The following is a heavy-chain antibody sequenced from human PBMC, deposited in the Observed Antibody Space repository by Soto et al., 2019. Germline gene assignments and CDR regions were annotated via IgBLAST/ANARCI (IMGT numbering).Heavy chain of an antibody. CDR2: ISYDGSNK. Sequence: GGSLRLSCAASGFTFSNYGMHWVRQAPGKGLEWVAVISYDGSNKYYADSVKGRFTISRDNSKNTLYLQMNSLRAEDTAVYYCAKDFDSPGITMIVVSSDPWGQGTLVTVSS. D-gene: IGHD3-22*01. J-gene: IGHJ5*02. V-gene: IGHV3-30*18. CDR3: AKDFDSPGITMIVVSSDP. CDR1: GFTFSNYG.